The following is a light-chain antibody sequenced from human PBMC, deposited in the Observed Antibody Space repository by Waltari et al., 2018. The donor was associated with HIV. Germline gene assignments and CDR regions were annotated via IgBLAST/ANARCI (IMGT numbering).Light chain of an antibody. CDR2: EDS. CDR1: ALPKKS. V-gene: IGLV3-10*01. Sequence: SYELTQPPSVSVSPGQTARITCSGDALPKKSAYWYQQKSGQAPVLFIYEDSKRPSGIPERFSGSSSGTMATLTISGAQVEDEADYYCYSTDSSDWVFGGGTKLTVL. CDR3: YSTDSSDWV. J-gene: IGLJ3*02.